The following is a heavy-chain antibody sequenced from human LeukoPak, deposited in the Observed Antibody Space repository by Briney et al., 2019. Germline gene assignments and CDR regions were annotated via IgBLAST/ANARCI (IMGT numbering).Heavy chain of an antibody. J-gene: IGHJ5*02. CDR2: INPNSGGT. V-gene: IGHV1-2*06. CDR3: ARDYYDSSGSYKNWFDP. CDR1: GYTFTGYY. D-gene: IGHD3-22*01. Sequence: ASVKVSCKASGYTFTGYYMHWVRQAPGQGLEWMGRINPNSGGTNYAQKFQGRVTMTRDTSISTAYMELSRLRSDDTAVYYCARDYYDSSGSYKNWFDPWGQGTLVPSPQ.